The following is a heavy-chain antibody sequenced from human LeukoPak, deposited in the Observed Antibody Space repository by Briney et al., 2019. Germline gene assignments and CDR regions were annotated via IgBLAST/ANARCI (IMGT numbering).Heavy chain of an antibody. Sequence: GGSLRLSCAASGSTFRNAWMSWVRQAPGKGLEWVGRIKSKIDGGTSDYAAPVKGRFTISRDDSKNTLYLQMNSLKTEDTAVYYCTTFVNYYDSSGYYFPGQIDDYWGQGTLVTVSS. CDR2: IKSKIDGGTS. D-gene: IGHD3-22*01. CDR3: TTFVNYYDSSGYYFPGQIDDY. CDR1: GSTFRNAW. V-gene: IGHV3-15*01. J-gene: IGHJ4*02.